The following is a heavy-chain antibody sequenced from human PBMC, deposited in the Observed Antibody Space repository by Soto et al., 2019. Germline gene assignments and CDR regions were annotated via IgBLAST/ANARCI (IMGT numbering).Heavy chain of an antibody. J-gene: IGHJ6*02. CDR2: ISGSGGST. V-gene: IGHV3-23*01. D-gene: IGHD4-17*01. Sequence: GGSLRLSCAASGFTFSSYAMSWVRQAPGKGLEWVSAISGSGGSTYYADSVKGRFTISRDNSKNTLYLQMNSLRAEDTAVYYFAKRGAYGDYLYNYGMDGWGQGTTVTVSS. CDR1: GFTFSSYA. CDR3: AKRGAYGDYLYNYGMDG.